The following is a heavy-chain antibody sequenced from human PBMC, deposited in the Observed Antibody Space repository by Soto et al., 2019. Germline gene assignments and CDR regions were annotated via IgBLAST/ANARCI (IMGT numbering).Heavy chain of an antibody. CDR1: GFTFSSYA. CDR3: AKAIWQQLEGNYYGMDV. D-gene: IGHD6-13*01. CDR2: ISGSGGST. J-gene: IGHJ6*02. V-gene: IGHV3-23*01. Sequence: PGGSLRLSCAASGFTFSSYAMSWVRQAPGKGLEWVSAISGSGGSTYYADSVKGRFTISRDNSKNTLYLQMNSLRAEDTAVYYCAKAIWQQLEGNYYGMDVWGQGTTVTVSS.